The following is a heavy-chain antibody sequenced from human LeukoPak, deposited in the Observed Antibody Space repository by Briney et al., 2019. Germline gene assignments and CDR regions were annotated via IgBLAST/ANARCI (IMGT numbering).Heavy chain of an antibody. J-gene: IGHJ4*02. CDR2: IRSKANSYAT. D-gene: IGHD6-19*01. CDR1: GFTFSGSA. CDR3: TRIAAYSSGWTSETGDY. Sequence: GGSLRLSCAASGFTFSGSAMHWVRQASGKGLEWVGRIRSKANSYATAYAASVKGRFAISRDDSKNTAYLQMNSLKTEDTAVYYCTRIAAYSSGWTSETGDYWGQGTLVTVSS. V-gene: IGHV3-73*01.